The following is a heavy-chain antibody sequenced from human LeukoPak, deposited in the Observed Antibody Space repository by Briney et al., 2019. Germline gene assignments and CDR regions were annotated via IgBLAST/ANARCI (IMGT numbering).Heavy chain of an antibody. J-gene: IGHJ4*02. V-gene: IGHV3-23*01. CDR1: GFTFSSYA. CDR2: VSGGGHNT. D-gene: IGHD6-19*01. Sequence: PGGSLRLSCVASGFTFSSYAMSWVRQAPGKGLEWVSVVSGGGHNTNYADSVKGRFIISRDDSTNTLYLQMNGLRAEDTAVYYCARVVSDSSGWYHFDYWGQGTLVTVSS. CDR3: ARVVSDSSGWYHFDY.